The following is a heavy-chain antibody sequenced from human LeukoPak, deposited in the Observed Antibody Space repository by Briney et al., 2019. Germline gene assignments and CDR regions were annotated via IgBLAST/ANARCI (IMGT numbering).Heavy chain of an antibody. CDR3: ARVLVDWNDYYYYYMDV. CDR1: GFTFSSYS. J-gene: IGHJ6*03. CDR2: ISSSSSYI. V-gene: IGHV3-21*01. Sequence: PGGSLRLSCAASGFTFSSYSMNWVRQAPGKGLEWVSSISSSSSYIYYADSVKGRFTISRDNAKNSLYLQMNSLRAEDTAVYYCARVLVDWNDYYYYYMDVWGKGTTVTVSS. D-gene: IGHD1-1*01.